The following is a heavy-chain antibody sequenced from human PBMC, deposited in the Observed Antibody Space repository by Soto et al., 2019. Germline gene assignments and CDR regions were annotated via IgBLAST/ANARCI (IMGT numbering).Heavy chain of an antibody. D-gene: IGHD4-17*01. V-gene: IGHV1-69*08. Sequence: QVQLVQSGAEVKKPGSSVKVSCKASGGTFSSYTISWVRQAPGQGLEWMGRIIPILGIANYAQKFQGRVTITADKSTSTAYMELSSLRSEDTAVYYCARDYGDYPWWFDPWGQGTLVTVSS. CDR3: ARDYGDYPWWFDP. CDR2: IIPILGIA. J-gene: IGHJ5*02. CDR1: GGTFSSYT.